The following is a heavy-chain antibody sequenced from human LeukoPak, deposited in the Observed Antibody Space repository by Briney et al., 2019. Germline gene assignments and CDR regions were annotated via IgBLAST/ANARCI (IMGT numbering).Heavy chain of an antibody. CDR2: IYTSGST. Sequence: PSQTLSLTCTVSGGSISSGSYYWSWIRQPAGKGLEWIGPIYTSGSTNYNPSLKSRVTISVDTSKNQFSLKLSSVTAADTAVYYCARDQYCSGGSCYYWFDPWGQGTLVTVSS. CDR3: ARDQYCSGGSCYYWFDP. D-gene: IGHD2-15*01. J-gene: IGHJ5*02. V-gene: IGHV4-61*02. CDR1: GGSISSGSYY.